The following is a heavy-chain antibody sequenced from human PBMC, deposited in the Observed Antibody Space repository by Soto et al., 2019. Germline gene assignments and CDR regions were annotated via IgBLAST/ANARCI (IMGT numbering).Heavy chain of an antibody. CDR2: IYYSGST. CDR1: GGSISSGGYY. V-gene: IGHV4-31*03. J-gene: IGHJ2*01. Sequence: QVQLQESGPGLVKPSQTLSLTCTVSGGSISSGGYYWSWIRQHPGKGLEWIGYIYYSGSTYYNPSLKSRVTIAVDTSKNQCSLKLSSVTAADTAVYYCACRHVTARMDFDLWGRGTLVTVSS. D-gene: IGHD2-21*02. CDR3: ACRHVTARMDFDL.